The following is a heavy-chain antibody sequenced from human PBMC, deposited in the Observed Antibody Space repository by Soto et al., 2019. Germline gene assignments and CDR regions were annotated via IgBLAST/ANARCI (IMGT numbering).Heavy chain of an antibody. CDR1: DGSISSCDYY. CDR3: AYGSSPDNWFDP. CDR2: IYYSGST. D-gene: IGHD2-2*01. Sequence: SETPSLTFTVSDGSISSCDYYWSWIRQPPGKGLEWIGYIYYSGSTYYNPSLKSRVTISVDTSKNQFSLKLSSVTAADTAVYYCAYGSSPDNWFDPWGQGTLVTVSS. J-gene: IGHJ5*02. V-gene: IGHV4-30-4*01.